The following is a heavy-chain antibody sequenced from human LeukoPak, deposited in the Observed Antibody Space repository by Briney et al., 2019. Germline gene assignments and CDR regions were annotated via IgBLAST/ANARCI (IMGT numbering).Heavy chain of an antibody. CDR1: GDSISSGTYF. CDR2: IYSSGST. J-gene: IGHJ4*02. D-gene: IGHD7-27*01. Sequence: SQTLSLTCTVSGDSISSGTYFWSWIRQHPGKGLEWIGYIYSSGSTYYNPSLKSRVTISVDTKNQFSLKLSSVTAADTAVYYCARFSPRAMGNYLDFWGQGTLVTVSS. V-gene: IGHV4-31*03. CDR3: ARFSPRAMGNYLDF.